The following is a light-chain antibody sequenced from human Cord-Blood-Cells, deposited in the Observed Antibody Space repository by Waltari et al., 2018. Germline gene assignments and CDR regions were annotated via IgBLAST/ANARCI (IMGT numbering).Light chain of an antibody. CDR3: CSYAGSSTWV. J-gene: IGLJ3*02. CDR1: SSDVGSYNL. CDR2: EGS. V-gene: IGLV2-23*01. Sequence: QSALTQPASVSGSPGQSITISSTVTSSDVGSYNLVSWYQQHTGKAPKLTIYEGSKRPSGVSNRFSCSKSGNTASLTISGLQAEDEADYYCCSYAGSSTWVFGGGTKLTVL.